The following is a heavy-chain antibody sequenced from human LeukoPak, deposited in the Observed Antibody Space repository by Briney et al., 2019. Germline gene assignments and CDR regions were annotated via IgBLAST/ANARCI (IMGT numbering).Heavy chain of an antibody. CDR3: ARSDSIFGGHYYYYMDV. CDR1: GYTFSGYY. Sequence: ASVKVSCKASGYTFSGYYIQWVRQAPGQGLEWMGWINPHSGGTNYAQKFQDRVTMTRDTSINTAYMELSRLRSDDTAIYYCARSDSIFGGHYYYYMDVWGKGTTVTISS. J-gene: IGHJ6*03. CDR2: INPHSGGT. V-gene: IGHV1-2*02. D-gene: IGHD3-16*01.